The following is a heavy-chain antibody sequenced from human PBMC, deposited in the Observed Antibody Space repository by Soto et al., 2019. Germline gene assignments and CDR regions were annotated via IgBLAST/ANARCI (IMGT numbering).Heavy chain of an antibody. D-gene: IGHD3-9*01. J-gene: IGHJ3*02. CDR2: IIPIFGTA. V-gene: IGHV1-69*13. CDR1: GGTFSSYA. Sequence: SVKVSCKASGGTFSSYAISWVRQAPGQGLEWMGGIIPIFGTANYAQKFQGRVTITADESTSTAYMELSSLRSEDTAVYYCARGIRVLRYFDWLPRVGAFDIWGQGTMVTVSS. CDR3: ARGIRVLRYFDWLPRVGAFDI.